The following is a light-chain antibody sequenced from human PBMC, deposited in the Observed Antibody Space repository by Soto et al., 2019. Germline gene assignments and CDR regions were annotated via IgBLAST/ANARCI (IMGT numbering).Light chain of an antibody. V-gene: IGKV1-5*03. Sequence: DIQMTQSPSTLSASVGDRVTITCRASQSVGSWLAWYQQKPGKAPKLLIYKASILESGVPSRFSGSGSGTEFSLTISSLQPGDFASYHCQQYGSSSPWTFGQGTKVEIK. CDR1: QSVGSW. J-gene: IGKJ1*01. CDR2: KAS. CDR3: QQYGSSSPWT.